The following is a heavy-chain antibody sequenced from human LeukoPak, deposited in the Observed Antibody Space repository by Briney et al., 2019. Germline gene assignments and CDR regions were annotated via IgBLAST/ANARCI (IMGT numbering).Heavy chain of an antibody. CDR1: GRSISSYY. CDR2: IYYIGST. Sequence: PSDTLSLTCTVSGRSISSYYWSWIRQPPGKGREWIGYIYYIGSTNYNPSLKSRVTMSVDTSKNQFSLKLSSVTAADTAVYYCARGVGTRSNGWEWFGEFRPNWFDPWGQGTLVTVSS. CDR3: ARGVGTRSNGWEWFGEFRPNWFDP. D-gene: IGHD3-10*01. V-gene: IGHV4-59*12. J-gene: IGHJ5*02.